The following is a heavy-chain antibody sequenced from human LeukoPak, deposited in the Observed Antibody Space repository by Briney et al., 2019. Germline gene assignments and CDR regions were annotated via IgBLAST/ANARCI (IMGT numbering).Heavy chain of an antibody. Sequence: PGGSLRLSCAASGFTVSSNYMSWVRQAPGKGLEWVSVIYSGGSTYYADSVKGRFTISRHNSKNTLYLQMNSPRVEDTAVYYCASYSGSYYLYYYGMDVWGQGTTVTVSS. J-gene: IGHJ6*02. CDR2: IYSGGST. CDR3: ASYSGSYYLYYYGMDV. CDR1: GFTVSSNY. V-gene: IGHV3-53*04. D-gene: IGHD1-26*01.